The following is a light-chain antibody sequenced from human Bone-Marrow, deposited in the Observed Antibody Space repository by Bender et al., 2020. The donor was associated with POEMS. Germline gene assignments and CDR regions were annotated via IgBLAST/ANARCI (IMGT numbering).Light chain of an antibody. J-gene: IGLJ3*02. CDR2: EVN. CDR3: AVWDDSLNGWV. Sequence: QSALTQPPSVSGSPGQSVTISCTGSSSDVGSYNRVSWYQQPPGTAPKLMIYEVNNRPSGVPDRFSGSKSGYTASLTISGLQAEDEADYYCAVWDDSLNGWVFGGGTKLTVL. V-gene: IGLV2-18*01. CDR1: SSDVGSYNR.